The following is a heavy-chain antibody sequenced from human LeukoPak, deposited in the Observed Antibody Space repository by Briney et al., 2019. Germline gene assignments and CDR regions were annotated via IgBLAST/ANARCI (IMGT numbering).Heavy chain of an antibody. CDR1: GGSISSSSYY. D-gene: IGHD1-26*01. V-gene: IGHV4-39*07. CDR2: IYHSGST. CDR3: ARVWTDSGSYYDDRRAFDY. J-gene: IGHJ4*02. Sequence: SETLSLTCTASGGSISSSSYYWGWIRQPPGKGLEWIGSIYHSGSTYYNPSLKSRVTISVDTSKNQISLKLSSVTAADTALYYCARVWTDSGSYYDDRRAFDYWGQGTLVTVSS.